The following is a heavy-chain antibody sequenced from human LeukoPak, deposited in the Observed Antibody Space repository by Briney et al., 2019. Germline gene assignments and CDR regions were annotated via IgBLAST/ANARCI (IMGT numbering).Heavy chain of an antibody. CDR1: GGSISSYY. CDR2: IYYSGST. D-gene: IGHD2-15*01. CDR3: ARARPVAATLYFDY. Sequence: SETLSLTCTVSGGSISSYYWSWIRQPPGKGLEWIGYIYYSGSTNYNPSLKSRVTISVDTSKNQFSLKLSSVTAADTAVYYSARARPVAATLYFDYWGQGTLVTVSS. V-gene: IGHV4-59*01. J-gene: IGHJ4*02.